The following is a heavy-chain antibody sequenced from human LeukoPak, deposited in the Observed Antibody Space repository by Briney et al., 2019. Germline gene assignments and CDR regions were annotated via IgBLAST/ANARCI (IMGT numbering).Heavy chain of an antibody. CDR1: GGSISNVNYY. J-gene: IGHJ4*02. Sequence: PSQTLSLTCTVPGGSISNVNYYWSWIRQPAGKGLKWIGRIYASGSTNYIPSLKSRVTISVDTSKNQFSLKLSSVTAADTAVYYCARLGIVGATWGQGTLVTVSS. CDR3: ARLGIVGAT. CDR2: IYASGST. D-gene: IGHD1-26*01. V-gene: IGHV4-61*02.